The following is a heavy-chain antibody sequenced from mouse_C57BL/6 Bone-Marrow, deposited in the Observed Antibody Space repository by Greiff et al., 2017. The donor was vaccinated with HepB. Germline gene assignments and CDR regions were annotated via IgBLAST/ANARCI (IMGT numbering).Heavy chain of an antibody. Sequence: EVHLVESGPGLVKPSQSLSLTCSVTGYSITSGYYWNWIRQFPGNKLEWMGYISYDGSNNYNPSLKNRISITRDTSKNQFFLKLNSVTTEDTATYYCARETYYYGSSAFDYWGQGTTLTVSS. V-gene: IGHV3-6*01. CDR2: ISYDGSN. CDR3: ARETYYYGSSAFDY. D-gene: IGHD1-1*01. CDR1: GYSITSGYY. J-gene: IGHJ2*01.